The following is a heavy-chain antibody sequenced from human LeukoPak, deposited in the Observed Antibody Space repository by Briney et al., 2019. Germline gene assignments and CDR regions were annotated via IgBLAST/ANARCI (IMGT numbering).Heavy chain of an antibody. CDR1: GFSLSTGAVG. CDR2: IYWDDDK. V-gene: IGHV2-5*02. Sequence: SGPTLVKPTQTLTLTCTFSGFSLSTGAVGVGWFRQPPGKALEWLALIYWDDDKRYNPSLRSRLTITKDTSKNQVILTMTNMDPVDTATYYCAHRRDWFDPWGQGTLVTVSS. CDR3: AHRRDWFDP. J-gene: IGHJ5*02.